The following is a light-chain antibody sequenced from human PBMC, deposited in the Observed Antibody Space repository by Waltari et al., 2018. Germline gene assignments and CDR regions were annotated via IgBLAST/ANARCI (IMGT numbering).Light chain of an antibody. CDR2: EVS. Sequence: QSALTQPASVSGSPGQSITLSCTGTSSYVGGSNYVSWYQQHPGKAPKLMIYEVSNRPSGVSNRFSGSKSGNTASLTISGLQAEDEADYYCSSYTSSSTLVVFGGGTKLTVL. CDR1: SSYVGGSNY. CDR3: SSYTSSSTLVV. V-gene: IGLV2-14*01. J-gene: IGLJ2*01.